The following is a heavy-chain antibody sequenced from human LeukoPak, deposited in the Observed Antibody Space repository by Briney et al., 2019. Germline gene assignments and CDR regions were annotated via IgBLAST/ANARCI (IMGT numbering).Heavy chain of an antibody. J-gene: IGHJ6*02. CDR1: GGSISSYY. CDR2: IYYSGST. D-gene: IGHD2-15*01. V-gene: IGHV4-59*08. Sequence: SETLSLTCTVSGGSISSYYWSWIRQPPGKGLEWIGYIYYSGSTNYNPYLKSRVTISVDTSKNQFSLKLSSVTAADTAVYYCARHLRVVGYYYGMDVWGQGTTVTVSS. CDR3: ARHLRVVGYYYGMDV.